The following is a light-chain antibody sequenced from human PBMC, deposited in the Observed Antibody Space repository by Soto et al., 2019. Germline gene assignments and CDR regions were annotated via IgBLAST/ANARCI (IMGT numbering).Light chain of an antibody. Sequence: QSVLTQPASVSGSPGQSITISCTGTSSDVGGYNYVSWYQQHPGKAPKLMIYDVSNRPSGVSNRFSGSKSGNTASLTISGLQAEAEADYDCSSYTSSSTILYVFGTGTKVTVL. CDR1: SSDVGGYNY. J-gene: IGLJ1*01. CDR3: SSYTSSSTILYV. V-gene: IGLV2-14*01. CDR2: DVS.